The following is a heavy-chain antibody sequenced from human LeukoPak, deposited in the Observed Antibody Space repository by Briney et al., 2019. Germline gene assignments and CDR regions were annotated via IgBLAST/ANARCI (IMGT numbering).Heavy chain of an antibody. Sequence: ASVKVSCKASGYTFTIYAMNCVRQAPGQGLEWMGWINTNTGNPTYAQGFTRRVVFSLDTSVSTAYLQISSLKAEDTAVYYCARQVLRYIDRLLSRLHYSGMDVSSQATTPTVSS. J-gene: IGHJ6*02. CDR2: INTNTGNP. V-gene: IGHV7-4-1*02. CDR1: GYTFTIYA. D-gene: IGHD3-9*01. CDR3: ARQVLRYIDRLLSRLHYSGMDV.